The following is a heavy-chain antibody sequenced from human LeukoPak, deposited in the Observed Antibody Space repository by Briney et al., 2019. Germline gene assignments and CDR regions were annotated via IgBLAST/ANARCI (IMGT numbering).Heavy chain of an antibody. V-gene: IGHV3-23*01. CDR2: ISGSGGST. Sequence: GGSLRLSCAASGFSFSTYAMSCVRQAPGKGLEWVSAISGSGGSTYYAVSVKGRFTVSRDNSKNTLYLQMNSLRAEDTAIYYCAKEAIPAAILYYYYMDVWGKGTTVTVSS. CDR1: GFSFSTYA. D-gene: IGHD2-2*01. J-gene: IGHJ6*03. CDR3: AKEAIPAAILYYYYMDV.